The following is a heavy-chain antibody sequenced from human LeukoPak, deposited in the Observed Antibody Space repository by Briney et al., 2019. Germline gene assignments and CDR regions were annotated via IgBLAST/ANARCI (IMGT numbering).Heavy chain of an antibody. D-gene: IGHD1-26*01. Sequence: PGGSLRLSCAASGFTFISYGMTWVRQAPGKGLEWVSAISGSGYSTYYADSVKGRFTISRDNSKNTLYLQMNSLRAEDTALYFCAQWSRYFDYWGQGTLVTVSS. CDR2: ISGSGYST. CDR3: AQWSRYFDY. J-gene: IGHJ4*02. CDR1: GFTFISYG. V-gene: IGHV3-23*01.